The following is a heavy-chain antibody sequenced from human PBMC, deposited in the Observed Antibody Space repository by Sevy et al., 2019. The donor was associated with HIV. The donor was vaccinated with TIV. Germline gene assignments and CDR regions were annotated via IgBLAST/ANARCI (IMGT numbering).Heavy chain of an antibody. J-gene: IGHJ4*02. D-gene: IGHD2-8*01. CDR2: ISAYNGNT. V-gene: IGHV1-18*01. CDR1: GYTFTSYG. CDR3: ARDCTNGVCYFGFDY. Sequence: ASVKVSCKASGYTFTSYGISWARQAPGQGLEWMGWISAYNGNTNYAQKLQGRVTMTTDTSTSTAYMELRSLRSDDTAVYYCARDCTNGVCYFGFDYWGQGTLVTVSS.